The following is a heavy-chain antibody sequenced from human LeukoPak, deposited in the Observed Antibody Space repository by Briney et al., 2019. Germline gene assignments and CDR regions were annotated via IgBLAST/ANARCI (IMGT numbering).Heavy chain of an antibody. V-gene: IGHV3-7*01. CDR1: GFTFSKSW. CDR3: AIDRSISGVVTIDF. Sequence: PGGSLRLSCAASGFTFSKSWMTWVRQAPGKGLEWVANIKPDGSETYYVDSVMGRFTISRDNAKNSVYLQMSSLRAEDTAVYYCAIDRSISGVVTIDFWGQGTLVTVSS. J-gene: IGHJ4*02. CDR2: IKPDGSET. D-gene: IGHD3-3*01.